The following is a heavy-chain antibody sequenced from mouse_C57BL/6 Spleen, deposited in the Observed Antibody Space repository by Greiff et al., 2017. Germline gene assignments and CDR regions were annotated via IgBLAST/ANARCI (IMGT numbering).Heavy chain of an antibody. CDR3: ARGYYGSSLWYFDG. CDR2: ISDGGSYT. Sequence: EVMLVESGGGLVKPGGSLKLSCAASGFTFSSYAMSWVRQTPEKRLEWVATISDGGSYTYYPDNVKGRFTISRDNAKNNLYLQMSHLKSEDTAMYYCARGYYGSSLWYFDGWGTGTTVTVSS. V-gene: IGHV5-4*03. CDR1: GFTFSSYA. J-gene: IGHJ1*03. D-gene: IGHD1-1*01.